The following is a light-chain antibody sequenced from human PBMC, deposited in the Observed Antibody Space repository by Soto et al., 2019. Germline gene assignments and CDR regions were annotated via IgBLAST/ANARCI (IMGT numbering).Light chain of an antibody. CDR2: AAS. CDR3: QQLVSYPQ. CDR1: QVIGIY. V-gene: IGKV1-9*01. Sequence: DIQLTQSPSFLSASVGDSVTITCRASQVIGIYLAWYQQRPGKAPKLLIYAASTLQNGVPSRFSGSGAGTEFTLTISSLQPEDFATYYCQQLVSYPQFGGGTKVDI. J-gene: IGKJ4*02.